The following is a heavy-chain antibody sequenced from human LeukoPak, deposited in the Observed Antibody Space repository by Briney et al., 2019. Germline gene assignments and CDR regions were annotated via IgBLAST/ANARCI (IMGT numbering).Heavy chain of an antibody. CDR3: ARQKGGTGSYYRHPNFDY. D-gene: IGHD3-10*01. CDR2: TYYRSKWYN. Sequence: SQTLSLTFAISGDSVSSNSAAWTWIRQSPSRGLEWLGSTYYRSKWYNDYAVSVKSRITINPDTSKNQFSLQLNSVTPEDTAVYYCARQKGGTGSYYRHPNFDYWGQGTLVTVSS. V-gene: IGHV6-1*01. CDR1: GDSVSSNSAA. J-gene: IGHJ4*02.